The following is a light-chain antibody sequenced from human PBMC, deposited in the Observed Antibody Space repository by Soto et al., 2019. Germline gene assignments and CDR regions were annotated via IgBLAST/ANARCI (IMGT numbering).Light chain of an antibody. CDR2: GAS. V-gene: IGKV3-15*01. CDR1: QSVSLS. Sequence: IGLTQSPATLSVSLGHSATLSCRASQSVSLSLAWYQMRPGQPPRLLIYGASTRATDIPARFSGSGSGTEFTLTISSLQSEDFAVYYCQQYNNWPRTFGQGTKVDIK. CDR3: QQYNNWPRT. J-gene: IGKJ1*01.